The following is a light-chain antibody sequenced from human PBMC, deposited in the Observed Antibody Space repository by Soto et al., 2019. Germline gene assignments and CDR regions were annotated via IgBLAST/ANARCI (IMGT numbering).Light chain of an antibody. V-gene: IGKV1-12*01. CDR2: AAS. CDR1: QPISSW. Sequence: DIQMTQSPSTVSASVGDGVTITCRASQPISSWLAWFRQRPGKAPELLIYAASTLHSGVPSRFSGSGSGTEFALTISGLQPEDFATYYCQQASSFPHTFGQGTRLDIK. CDR3: QQASSFPHT. J-gene: IGKJ2*01.